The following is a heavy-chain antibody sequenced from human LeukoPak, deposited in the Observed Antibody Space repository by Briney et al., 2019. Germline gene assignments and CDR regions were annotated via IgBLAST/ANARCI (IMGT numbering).Heavy chain of an antibody. CDR1: GYTFTGYY. V-gene: IGHV1-2*02. CDR3: ARADTAIFLDYFDY. Sequence: ASVKVSCKASGYTFTGYYMHWVPQAPGQGLEWMGWINPNSGGTNYAQKFRGRVTMTRDTSISTAYMELSRLRSDDTAVYYCARADTAIFLDYFDYWGQGTLVTVS. J-gene: IGHJ4*02. CDR2: INPNSGGT. D-gene: IGHD5-18*01.